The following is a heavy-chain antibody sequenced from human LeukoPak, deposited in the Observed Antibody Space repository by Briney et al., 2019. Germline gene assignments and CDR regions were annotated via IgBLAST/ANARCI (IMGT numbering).Heavy chain of an antibody. D-gene: IGHD1-20*01. J-gene: IGHJ4*02. V-gene: IGHV3-30*03. CDR2: ISYDGSNK. CDR1: GLTFSSYG. Sequence: GGSLRLSCAASGLTFSSYGMHWVRQAPGKGLEWVAVISYDGSNKYYADSVKGRFTISRDNSKNTLYLQMNSLRAEDTAVYYCARPNNWNDVGGFYWGQGTLVTVSS. CDR3: ARPNNWNDVGGFY.